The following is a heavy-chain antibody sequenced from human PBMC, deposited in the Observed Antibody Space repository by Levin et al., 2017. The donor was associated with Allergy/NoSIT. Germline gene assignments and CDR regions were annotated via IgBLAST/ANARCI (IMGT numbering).Heavy chain of an antibody. CDR3: AKTRGYTYGYVDY. Sequence: PGGSLRLSCAASGFAVSSNYMSWVRQAPGKGLEWVSVTYSGGSTYYADSVKGRFTFSRDNSKNTLYLQMNSLRPEDTAVYYCAKTRGYTYGYVDYWGQGALVTVPS. D-gene: IGHD5-18*01. CDR2: TYSGGST. J-gene: IGHJ4*02. CDR1: GFAVSSNY. V-gene: IGHV3-53*01.